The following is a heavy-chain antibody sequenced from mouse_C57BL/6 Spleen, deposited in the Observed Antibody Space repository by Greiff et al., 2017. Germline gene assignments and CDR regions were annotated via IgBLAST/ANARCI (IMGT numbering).Heavy chain of an antibody. CDR2: IYPSDSET. CDR3: ALIERDY. CDR1: GYTFTSYW. V-gene: IGHV1-61*01. Sequence: QVHVKQPGAELVRPGSSVKLSCKASGYTFTSYWMDWVKQRPGQGLEWIGNIYPSDSETHYNQKFKDKATLTVDKSSSTAYMQLSSLTSEDSAVYYCALIERDYWGQGTTLTVSS. J-gene: IGHJ2*01. D-gene: IGHD2-12*01.